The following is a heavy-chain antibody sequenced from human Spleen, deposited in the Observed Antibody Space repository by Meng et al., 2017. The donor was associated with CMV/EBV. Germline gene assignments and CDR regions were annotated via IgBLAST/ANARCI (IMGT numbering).Heavy chain of an antibody. CDR3: ARYVDYGGNSHYYYGMDV. D-gene: IGHD4-23*01. V-gene: IGHV1-58*01. Sequence: SVKVSCKASGFTFTSSAVQWVRQARGQRLEWIGWIVVGSGSTNYAQKLQGRVTMTTDTSTSTAYMELRSLRSDDTAVYYCARYVDYGGNSHYYYGMDVWGQGTTVTVSS. J-gene: IGHJ6*02. CDR1: GFTFTSSA. CDR2: IVVGSGST.